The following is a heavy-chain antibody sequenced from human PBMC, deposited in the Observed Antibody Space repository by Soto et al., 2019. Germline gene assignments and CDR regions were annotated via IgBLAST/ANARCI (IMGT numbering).Heavy chain of an antibody. CDR2: IIPIFGTA. CDR1: GGTFSSYA. CDR3: ARDLVVVVTAGSYYYYGMDV. Sequence: GASVKVSCKASGGTFSSYAISWVRQAPGQGLEWMGGIIPIFGTANYAQKFQGRVTITADESTSTAYMELSSLRSEDTAVYYCARDLVVVVTAGSYYYYGMDVWGQGTTVTV. D-gene: IGHD2-21*02. J-gene: IGHJ6*02. V-gene: IGHV1-69*13.